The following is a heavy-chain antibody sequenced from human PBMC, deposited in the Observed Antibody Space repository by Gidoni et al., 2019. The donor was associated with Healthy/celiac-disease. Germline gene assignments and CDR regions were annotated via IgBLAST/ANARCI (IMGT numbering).Heavy chain of an antibody. J-gene: IGHJ4*02. CDR2: ISGSGGST. Sequence: EVQLLEFGGGLVQPGGSLCLSCAAYGFTSTSYAMSWVRQAPGKGLEWVSAISGSGGSTYYADSVKGRFTISRDKSKNTLYLQMNSLRAEDTAVYYCAKSSQYGDYGTFDYWGQGTLVTVSS. CDR3: AKSSQYGDYGTFDY. D-gene: IGHD4-17*01. CDR1: GFTSTSYA. V-gene: IGHV3-23*01.